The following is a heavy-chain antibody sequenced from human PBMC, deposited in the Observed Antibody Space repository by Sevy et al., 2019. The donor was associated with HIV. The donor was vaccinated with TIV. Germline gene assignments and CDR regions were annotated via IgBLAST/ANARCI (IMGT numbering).Heavy chain of an antibody. CDR1: GGSFSGYY. CDR2: INHSGST. CDR3: ARAPPVVVVPGAPSWFDP. Sequence: SETLSLTCAVYGGSFSGYYWNWIRQSPGKGLEWIGEINHSGSTHYNPSLKSRVTISVDTSKNQFTLRLNSVTAADTAVYYCARAPPVVVVPGAPSWFDPWGQGTLVTVSS. J-gene: IGHJ5*02. D-gene: IGHD2-2*01. V-gene: IGHV4-34*01.